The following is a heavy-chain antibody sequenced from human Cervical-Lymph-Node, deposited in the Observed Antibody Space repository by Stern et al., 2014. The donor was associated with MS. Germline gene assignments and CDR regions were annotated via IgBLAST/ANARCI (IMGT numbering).Heavy chain of an antibody. CDR1: GGTLSNYA. CDR2: IIPIFGTS. V-gene: IGHV1-69*01. J-gene: IGHJ4*02. CDR3: ARDTGTSSGKSFDF. D-gene: IGHD1-14*01. Sequence: VQLVESGPEVRKPGSSVKVSCQASGGTLSNYAISWVRQAPGQGLEGMGGIIPIFGTSNYAQKFQDRVRITADEYTSTAYMEMYSVRYEDTAVYYCARDTGTSSGKSFDFWGQGTLVTVSS.